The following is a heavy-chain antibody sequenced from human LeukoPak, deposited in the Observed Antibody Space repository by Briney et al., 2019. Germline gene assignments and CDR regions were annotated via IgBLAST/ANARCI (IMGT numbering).Heavy chain of an antibody. D-gene: IGHD2-21*02. CDR3: ARAVGVTAIHNAFDI. V-gene: IGHV3-66*02. CDR1: GFTVSSDY. J-gene: IGHJ3*02. Sequence: GGSLRLSCAASGFTVSSDYMSWVRQAPGKGLEWVSVIYSGGGTDYADSVKGRFTISRDNSKNTLYLQMNSLRAEDTAVYYCARAVGVTAIHNAFDIWGQGTMVTVSS. CDR2: IYSGGGT.